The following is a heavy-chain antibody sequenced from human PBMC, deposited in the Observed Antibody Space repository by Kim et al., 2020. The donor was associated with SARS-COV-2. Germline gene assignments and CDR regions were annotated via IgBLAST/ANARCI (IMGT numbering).Heavy chain of an antibody. CDR2: ISSSSSYI. D-gene: IGHD6-19*01. J-gene: IGHJ6*02. Sequence: GGSLRLSCAASGFTFSSYSMNWVRQAPGKGLEWVSSISSSSSYIYYADSVKGRFTISRDNAKNSLYLQMNSLRAEDTAVYYCARVEGRMGSGWYESIFNYYYYGMDVWGQGTTVTVSS. CDR1: GFTFSSYS. V-gene: IGHV3-21*01. CDR3: ARVEGRMGSGWYESIFNYYYYGMDV.